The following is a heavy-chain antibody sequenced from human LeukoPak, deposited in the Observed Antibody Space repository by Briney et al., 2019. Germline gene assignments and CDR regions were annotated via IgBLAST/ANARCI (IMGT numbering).Heavy chain of an antibody. V-gene: IGHV3-69-1*01. CDR2: ITGGSGI. CDR1: GFMFSYYD. CDR3: ARDTKIGTAAAGTGY. J-gene: IGHJ4*02. D-gene: IGHD6-13*01. Sequence: GGSLRRSCAASGFMFSYYDMNWVRQAPGRGLEWISKITGGSGIYYADSVRGRFTISRDNGDNSLYLQMDSLRVEDTAVYYCARDTKIGTAAAGTGYWGQGTLVIVSS.